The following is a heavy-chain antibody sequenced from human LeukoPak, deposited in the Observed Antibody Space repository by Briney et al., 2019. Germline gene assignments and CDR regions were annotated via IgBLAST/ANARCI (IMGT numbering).Heavy chain of an antibody. J-gene: IGHJ6*02. CDR2: ISWSSGSI. V-gene: IGHV3-9*01. Sequence: GGSLRLSCAASGFTFDDYAMHWVRHAPGKGLEWVSGISWSSGSIGYADSVKGRFTISRDNSKNTLYLQMNSLRAEDTAVYYCARDRYYYDSSGYYPFSLNYYYYGMDVWGQGTTVTVSS. D-gene: IGHD3-22*01. CDR1: GFTFDDYA. CDR3: ARDRYYYDSSGYYPFSLNYYYYGMDV.